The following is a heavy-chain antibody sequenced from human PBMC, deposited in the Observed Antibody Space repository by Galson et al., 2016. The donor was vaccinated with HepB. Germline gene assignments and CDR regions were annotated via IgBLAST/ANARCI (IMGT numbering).Heavy chain of an antibody. Sequence: SLRLSCAASGFTFSSYGMHWARQAPGKGLEWMAVIWYDGINKYYGDSVQGRFTISRDNSRNTLYLQMNSLRAEDTAVYYCARDLGGSSCLDYWGQGTLVTVSS. CDR3: ARDLGGSSCLDY. V-gene: IGHV3-33*01. D-gene: IGHD6-6*01. CDR1: GFTFSSYG. J-gene: IGHJ4*02. CDR2: IWYDGINK.